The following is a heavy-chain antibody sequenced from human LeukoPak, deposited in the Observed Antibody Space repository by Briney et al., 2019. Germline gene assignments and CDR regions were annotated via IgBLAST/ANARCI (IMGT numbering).Heavy chain of an antibody. CDR3: ARLIGALRYCSSTSCYENY. J-gene: IGHJ4*02. CDR2: INPNSGGT. Sequence: ASVKVSCKASGYTFSNYNINWVRQAPGQGLEWMGWINPNSGGTNYAQKFQGRVTMTRDTSISTAYMELSRLRSDDTAVYYCARLIGALRYCSSTSCYENYWGQGTLVTVSS. CDR1: GYTFSNYN. D-gene: IGHD2-2*01. V-gene: IGHV1-2*02.